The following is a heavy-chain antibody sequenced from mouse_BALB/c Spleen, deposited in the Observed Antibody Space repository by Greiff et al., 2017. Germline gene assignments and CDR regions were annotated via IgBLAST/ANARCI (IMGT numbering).Heavy chain of an antibody. Sequence: QVQLQQSGAELVRPGTSVKVSCKASGYAFTNYLIEWVKQRPGQGLEWIGVINPGSGGTNYNEKFKGKATLTADKSSSTAYMQLSSLTSDDSAVYFCARSIHYYGYFDYWGQGTTLTVSS. V-gene: IGHV1-54*01. J-gene: IGHJ2*01. CDR3: ARSIHYYGYFDY. D-gene: IGHD1-2*01. CDR1: GYAFTNYL. CDR2: INPGSGGT.